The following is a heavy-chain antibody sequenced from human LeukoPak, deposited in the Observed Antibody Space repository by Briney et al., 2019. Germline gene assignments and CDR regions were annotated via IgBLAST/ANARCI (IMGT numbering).Heavy chain of an antibody. CDR1: GGSISSYY. CDR2: INHSGST. V-gene: IGHV4-34*01. Sequence: SETLSLTCTASGGSISSYYWSWIRQPPGKGLEWIGEINHSGSTNCNPSLKSRVTISVDASKNQFSLKLSSVTAADTVVYYCARDNLQLLEHYYYYYMDVWGKGTTVTVSS. J-gene: IGHJ6*03. D-gene: IGHD1-1*01. CDR3: ARDNLQLLEHYYYYYMDV.